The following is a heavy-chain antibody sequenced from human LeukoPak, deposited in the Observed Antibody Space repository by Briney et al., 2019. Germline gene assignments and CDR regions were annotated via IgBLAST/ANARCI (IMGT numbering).Heavy chain of an antibody. Sequence: GGSLRLSCAASGFTFSSYWMSWVRQAPGKGLEWVANIKQDGSEKYYVDSAKGRFTISRDNAKNSLYLQMNSLRAEDTAVYYCAREMTIFGVAHGMDVWGQGTTVTVSS. V-gene: IGHV3-7*01. D-gene: IGHD3-3*01. CDR3: AREMTIFGVAHGMDV. CDR1: GFTFSSYW. J-gene: IGHJ6*02. CDR2: IKQDGSEK.